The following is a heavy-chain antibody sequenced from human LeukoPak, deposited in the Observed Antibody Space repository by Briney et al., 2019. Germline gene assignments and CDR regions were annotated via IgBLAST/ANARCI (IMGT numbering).Heavy chain of an antibody. CDR2: ITTSSTV. D-gene: IGHD3-10*01. CDR1: GFTFSSYG. J-gene: IGHJ5*02. CDR3: ASLYGSGPNWFDP. V-gene: IGHV3-48*01. Sequence: GGSLRLSCAASGFTFSSYGMNWVRQAPGKGLEWLSDITTSSTVYYADSVKGRFTISRDNAKNSLYLQMNSLRAEDTAVYYCASLYGSGPNWFDPWGQGTLVTVSS.